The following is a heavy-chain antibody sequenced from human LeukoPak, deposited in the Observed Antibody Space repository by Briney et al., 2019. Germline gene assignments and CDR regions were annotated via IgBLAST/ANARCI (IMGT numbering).Heavy chain of an antibody. V-gene: IGHV3-21*01. CDR3: ARTGEALRLGDH. CDR1: GFTFSRYS. D-gene: IGHD3-16*01. Sequence: GGSLRLSCAASGFTFSRYSMNWVRQAPGKGLEWVSSISSSSSYIYYADSVKGRFTISRDNAKNSLYLQMNSLRAEDTAVYYCARTGEALRLGDHLRQGTLVTVSS. CDR2: ISSSSSYI. J-gene: IGHJ4*02.